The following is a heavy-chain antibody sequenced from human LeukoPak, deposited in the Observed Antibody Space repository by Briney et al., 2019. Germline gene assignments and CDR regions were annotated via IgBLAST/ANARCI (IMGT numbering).Heavy chain of an antibody. CDR3: ARDRYYGSGSYYNPRRGYFDY. V-gene: IGHV4-34*01. Sequence: PSETLSLTCAVYGGSFSGYYWSWIRQPPGKGLELIGEINHSGSTNYNPSLKSRVTISVDTSKNQFSLKLSSVTAADTAVYYCARDRYYGSGSYYNPRRGYFDYWGQGTLVTVSS. D-gene: IGHD3-10*01. J-gene: IGHJ4*02. CDR1: GGSFSGYY. CDR2: INHSGST.